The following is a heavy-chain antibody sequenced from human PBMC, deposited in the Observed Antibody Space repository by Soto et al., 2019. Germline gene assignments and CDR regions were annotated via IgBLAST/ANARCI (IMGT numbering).Heavy chain of an antibody. CDR2: ISGSGGST. Sequence: GGSLRLSCAASVFPFSSYAMSWVRQVPGKGLEWVSAISGSGGSTYYADSVKGRFTISRDNSKNTLYLQMNSLRAEDTAVYYCAKAVRRYFDWLSRDYYYYGMDVWGQGTTVTVSS. CDR3: AKAVRRYFDWLSRDYYYYGMDV. V-gene: IGHV3-23*01. J-gene: IGHJ6*02. D-gene: IGHD3-9*01. CDR1: VFPFSSYA.